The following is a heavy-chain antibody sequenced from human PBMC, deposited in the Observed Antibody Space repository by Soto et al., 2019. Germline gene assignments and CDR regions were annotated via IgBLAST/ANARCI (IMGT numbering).Heavy chain of an antibody. CDR1: GFTFSSYS. V-gene: IGHV3-21*01. CDR3: ARDHRGDYLLRRYYYGMDV. CDR2: ISSSSSYI. D-gene: IGHD4-17*01. J-gene: IGHJ6*02. Sequence: RGSLRLSCAASGFTFSSYSMNWVRQAPGKGLEWVSSISSSSSYIYYADSVKGRFTISRDNAKNSLYLQMNSLRAEDTAVYYCARDHRGDYLLRRYYYGMDVWGQGTTVTVSS.